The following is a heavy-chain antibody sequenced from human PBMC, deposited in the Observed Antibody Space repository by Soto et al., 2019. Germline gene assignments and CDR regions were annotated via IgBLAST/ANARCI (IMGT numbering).Heavy chain of an antibody. Sequence: TGGSLRLSCAVSGLDVSGNYMTWVRQAPGKGLEWVSVIYSGGSTYYADSVKGRFTISRDTSKKTLYLQMNSLGVDDTAVYYCSWRGVTSTSWGRGTLVTVSS. V-gene: IGHV3-53*01. CDR2: IYSGGST. CDR3: SWRGVTSTS. J-gene: IGHJ5*02. CDR1: GLDVSGNY. D-gene: IGHD2-21*02.